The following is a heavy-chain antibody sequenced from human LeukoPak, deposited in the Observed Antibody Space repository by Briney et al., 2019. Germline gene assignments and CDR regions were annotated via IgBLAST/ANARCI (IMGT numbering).Heavy chain of an antibody. J-gene: IGHJ6*02. CDR1: GFTFSSYW. Sequence: GGSLRLSCAASGFTFSSYWMHWVRQAPGKGLVWVSRINPDGTSTTYADSVKGRFTISRDNAKNTLYLQMDSLRAEDTAVYYCAKSGSSPPYYYYGMDVWGQGTTVTVSS. CDR3: AKSGSSPPYYYYGMDV. V-gene: IGHV3-74*01. CDR2: INPDGTST. D-gene: IGHD6-13*01.